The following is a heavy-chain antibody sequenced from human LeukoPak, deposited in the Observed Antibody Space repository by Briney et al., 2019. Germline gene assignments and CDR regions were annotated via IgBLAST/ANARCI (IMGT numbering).Heavy chain of an antibody. CDR1: GLTFSSYW. CDR2: IKQDGSEK. D-gene: IGHD3-3*01. Sequence: GGSLRLSCAASGLTFSSYWMSWVRQAPGKGLEWVANIKQDGSEKYYVDSVKGRFTISRDNAKNSLYLQMSSLRAEDTAVYYCARDGWDFWSGYYNGGGYYFDYWGQGTLVTVSS. J-gene: IGHJ4*02. V-gene: IGHV3-7*01. CDR3: ARDGWDFWSGYYNGGGYYFDY.